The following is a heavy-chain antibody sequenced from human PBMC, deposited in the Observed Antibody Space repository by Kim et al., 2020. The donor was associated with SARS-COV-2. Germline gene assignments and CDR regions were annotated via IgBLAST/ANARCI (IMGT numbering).Heavy chain of an antibody. J-gene: IGHJ6*02. Sequence: PETLSLTCTVSGGSISSYYWSWIRQPPGKGLEWIGYIYYSGSTNYNPSLKSRVTISVDTSKNQFSLKLSSVTAADTAVYYCAGDYGDAPYYYGMDVWGQG. CDR3: AGDYGDAPYYYGMDV. D-gene: IGHD4-17*01. CDR2: IYYSGST. V-gene: IGHV4-59*01. CDR1: GGSISSYY.